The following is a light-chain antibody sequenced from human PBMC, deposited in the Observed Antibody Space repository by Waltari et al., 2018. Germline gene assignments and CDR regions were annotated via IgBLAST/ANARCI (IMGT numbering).Light chain of an antibody. Sequence: EIQLTQFPSSLSASVGDRVTITCRASQTIATFLNWYQQKPGRAPKLLIYAASNLQSGVPSRFSGSGSVTEYTLTINSLQPEDFATYFGQQSYGTPPYTFGQGTRLEIK. CDR3: QQSYGTPPYT. J-gene: IGKJ2*01. CDR2: AAS. V-gene: IGKV1-39*01. CDR1: QTIATF.